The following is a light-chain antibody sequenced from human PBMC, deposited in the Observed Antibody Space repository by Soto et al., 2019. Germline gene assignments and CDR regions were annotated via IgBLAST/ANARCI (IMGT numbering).Light chain of an antibody. V-gene: IGLV2-14*01. CDR2: DVS. J-gene: IGLJ1*01. Sequence: QSALTQPASVSGSPGQSITISCTGTSSDVGGYNYVSWYQQHPGKAPKLMIYDVSNRPPGVSNRFSGSKSGNTAFLTISGLQAEDEADYYWSSYTSSSTNVFGTGTKLTVL. CDR1: SSDVGGYNY. CDR3: SSYTSSSTNV.